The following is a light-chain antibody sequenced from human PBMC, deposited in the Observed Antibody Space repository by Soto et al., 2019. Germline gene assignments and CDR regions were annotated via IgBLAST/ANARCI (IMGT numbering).Light chain of an antibody. J-gene: IGKJ5*01. CDR2: GTS. Sequence: EIVLTQSPGTLSLSPGERATLSCRASQSVPRSYLAWYQQKPGQAPRLLIYGTSSRATGTPDRFSGSGSGTDFTLTISRLEPEDFALFYCQQYGSSITFGQGTRLEIK. CDR1: QSVPRSY. CDR3: QQYGSSIT. V-gene: IGKV3-20*01.